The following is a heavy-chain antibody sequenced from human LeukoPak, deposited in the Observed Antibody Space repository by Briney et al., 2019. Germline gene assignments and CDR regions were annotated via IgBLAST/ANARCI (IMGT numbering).Heavy chain of an antibody. CDR1: GFTVSSNY. Sequence: GGSLRLSCAASGFTVSSNYMSWVRQAPGKGLEYVSLMRSDGNTDYSDSVKGRFTISRDNYNITLYLQMNSLRAEDTAVYYFAKVLSGSYEWGYFDHWVQGTRVTVSS. D-gene: IGHD1-26*01. CDR2: MRSDGNT. V-gene: IGHV3-53*01. CDR3: AKVLSGSYEWGYFDH. J-gene: IGHJ4*02.